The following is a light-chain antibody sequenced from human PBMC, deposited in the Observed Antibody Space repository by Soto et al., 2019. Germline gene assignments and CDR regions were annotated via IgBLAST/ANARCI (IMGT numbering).Light chain of an antibody. CDR3: QQYSSSPPT. V-gene: IGKV3-20*01. Sequence: EIQLTQSPCTLSLSPGERATLSCRASQSVSSSYLAWYQQKPGKAPKLLIYGASSRDSGIPERFSGSGSGTEFTLTISSLEPDDFAVYYCQQYSSSPPTFGQGTKVDIK. CDR1: QSVSSSY. J-gene: IGKJ1*01. CDR2: GAS.